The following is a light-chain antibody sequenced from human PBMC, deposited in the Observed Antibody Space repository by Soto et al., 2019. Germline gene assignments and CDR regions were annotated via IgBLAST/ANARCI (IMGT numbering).Light chain of an antibody. V-gene: IGKV1-12*01. J-gene: IGKJ4*01. Sequence: DVQMTQSPSSVSASVGDRVTITCRACQGISSWLAWYQQKPGKAPKLLICAASSLPSGVPTRFRGSGSGADFNPTISSLQAEDFATFYCQQANSFPLTFGGGTKVEIK. CDR3: QQANSFPLT. CDR2: AAS. CDR1: QGISSW.